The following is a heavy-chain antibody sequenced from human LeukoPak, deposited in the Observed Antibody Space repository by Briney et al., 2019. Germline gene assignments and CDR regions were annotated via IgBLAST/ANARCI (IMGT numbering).Heavy chain of an antibody. CDR1: GYTFTSYG. V-gene: IGHV1-18*01. CDR3: ARVRYCGSTSCYSGAFDY. J-gene: IGHJ4*02. Sequence: ASVKVSCRASGYTFTSYGISWVRQAPGQGLEWMGWISAYNGNTNYAQKLQGRVTMTTDTSTSTAYMELRSLRSDDTAVYYCARVRYCGSTSCYSGAFDYWGQGTLVTVSS. D-gene: IGHD2-2*01. CDR2: ISAYNGNT.